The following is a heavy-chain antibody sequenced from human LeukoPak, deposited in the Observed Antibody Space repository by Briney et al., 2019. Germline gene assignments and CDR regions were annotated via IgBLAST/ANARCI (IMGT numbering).Heavy chain of an antibody. V-gene: IGHV4-38-2*02. D-gene: IGHD5-12*01. J-gene: IGHJ5*02. CDR1: GYSISSGHY. CDR2: IHSSGTT. Sequence: SETLSLTCTVSGYSISSGHYWGWIRQPPGKRLEWIGSIHSSGTTYYNPTLRSRVTISVDASKNQFSLNLTSVTAADAAVNYCARDLGYSGFDWAPWGQGTLVTVSS. CDR3: ARDLGYSGFDWAP.